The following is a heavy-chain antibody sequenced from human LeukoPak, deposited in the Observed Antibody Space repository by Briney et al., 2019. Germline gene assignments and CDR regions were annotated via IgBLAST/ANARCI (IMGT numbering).Heavy chain of an antibody. CDR3: ARITWELLGVGHYFDY. CDR1: EFTFSSYW. J-gene: IGHJ4*02. D-gene: IGHD1-26*01. V-gene: IGHV3-7*01. Sequence: PGGPLRLSCVVSEFTFSSYWMSWVRRAPGKGLEWVANIKQDGSERYYVDSVKGRFTISRDNARNSLYLQMNRLRVEDTAVYYCARITWELLGVGHYFDYWGQGTLVTVSS. CDR2: IKQDGSER.